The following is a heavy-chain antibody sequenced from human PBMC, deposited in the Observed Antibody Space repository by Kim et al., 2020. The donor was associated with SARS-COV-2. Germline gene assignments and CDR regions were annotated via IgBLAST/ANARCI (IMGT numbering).Heavy chain of an antibody. Sequence: SETLSLTCTVSGGSISSGGYYWSWIRQHPGKGLEWIGYIYYSGSTYYNPSLKSRVTISVDTSKNQFSLKLSSVTAADTAVYYCARGGTRGGDIWGQGTMVTVSS. CDR3: ARGGTRGGDI. D-gene: IGHD3-16*01. CDR1: GGSISSGGYY. CDR2: IYYSGST. J-gene: IGHJ3*02. V-gene: IGHV4-31*03.